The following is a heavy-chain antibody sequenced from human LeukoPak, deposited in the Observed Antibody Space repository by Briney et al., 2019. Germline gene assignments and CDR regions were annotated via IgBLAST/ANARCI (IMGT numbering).Heavy chain of an antibody. V-gene: IGHV4-59*01. D-gene: IGHD2-8*01. CDR2: IYYSGST. Sequence: PSETLSLTCTVSGGSISSYYWSWIRQPPGKGLEWIGYIYYSGSTNYNPSLKSRVTISVDTSKNQFSLKLSSVTAADTAVYYCARSEGVSNYYMDVWGKGTTVTVSS. CDR1: GGSISSYY. J-gene: IGHJ6*03. CDR3: ARSEGVSNYYMDV.